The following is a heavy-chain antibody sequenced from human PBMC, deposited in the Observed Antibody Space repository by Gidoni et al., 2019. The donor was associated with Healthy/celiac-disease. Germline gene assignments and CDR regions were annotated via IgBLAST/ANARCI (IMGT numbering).Heavy chain of an antibody. CDR3: ARHPCSCNYGSCYSLDY. J-gene: IGHJ4*02. V-gene: IGHV5-51*01. D-gene: IGHD2-15*01. CDR1: GYAFTSQG. Sequence: EVQLGQSVAAAKKPGESLKISCKTSGYAFTSQGIGWVRKMPWKGLEWMRIIYPGDSDTRYSPSFQGQVTISADKSISTACLQWSSLKTSNTAMYYCARHPCSCNYGSCYSLDYWGQGTLVTVSS. CDR2: IYPGDSDT.